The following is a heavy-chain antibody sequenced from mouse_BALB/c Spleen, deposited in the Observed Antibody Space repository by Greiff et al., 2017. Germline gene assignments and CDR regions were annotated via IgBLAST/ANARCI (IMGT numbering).Heavy chain of an antibody. D-gene: IGHD1-1*01. CDR2: ISSGGST. CDR1: GFTFSSYA. V-gene: IGHV5-6-5*01. J-gene: IGHJ4*01. CDR3: ARITTVAGDAMDY. Sequence: EVQVVESGGGLVKPGGSLKLSCAASGFTFSSYAMSWVRQTPEKRLEWVASISSGGSTYYPDSVKGRFTISRDNARNFLYLQMSSLRSEDTAMYYCARITTVAGDAMDYWGQGTSVTVSS.